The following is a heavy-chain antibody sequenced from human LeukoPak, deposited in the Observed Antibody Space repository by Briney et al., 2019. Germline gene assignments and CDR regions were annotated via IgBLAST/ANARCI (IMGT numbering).Heavy chain of an antibody. CDR2: TTSSGNTV. Sequence: GGSLRLSCSASGFSFSDYFMGWIRQAPGQGLEWVSSTTSSGNTVYYADSVKGRFTISRDNGQNSLYLQMNSLRAEDMALYYCAKDACSSTSCYADCWGQGTLVTVSS. V-gene: IGHV3-11*01. CDR3: AKDACSSTSCYADC. J-gene: IGHJ4*02. CDR1: GFSFSDYF. D-gene: IGHD2-2*01.